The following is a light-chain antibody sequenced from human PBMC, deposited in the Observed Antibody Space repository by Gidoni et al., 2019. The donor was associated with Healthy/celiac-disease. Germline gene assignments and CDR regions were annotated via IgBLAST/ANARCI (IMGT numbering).Light chain of an antibody. CDR1: SSDVGGYNS. CDR3: CAYEGSYNVV. Sequence: QSALPQPPSVSGPPGQSVTISCTGTSSDVGGYNSVSWYQQHPGKAPILMIYDVSKRPSGVPDRFSGSNSGNTASLTISGLQAEDEADYYCCAYEGSYNVVFGGGTRLTVL. V-gene: IGLV2-11*01. CDR2: DVS. J-gene: IGLJ2*01.